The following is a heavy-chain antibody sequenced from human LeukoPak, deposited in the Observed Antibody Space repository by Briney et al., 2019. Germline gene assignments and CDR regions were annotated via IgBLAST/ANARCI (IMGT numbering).Heavy chain of an antibody. CDR2: ISSSSSYI. Sequence: GGSLRLSCAASGFTFSSYSMNWVRQAPGKGLEWVSSISSSSSYIYYADSVKGRFTISRDNAKNSLYLQMNSLRAEDTAVYYCARDGARLRYFASWGQGTLVTVSS. V-gene: IGHV3-21*01. D-gene: IGHD3-9*01. CDR3: ARDGARLRYFAS. J-gene: IGHJ4*02. CDR1: GFTFSSYS.